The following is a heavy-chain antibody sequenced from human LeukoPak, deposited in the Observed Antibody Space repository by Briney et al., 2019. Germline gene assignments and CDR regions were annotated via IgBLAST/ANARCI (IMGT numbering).Heavy chain of an antibody. Sequence: GESLRLSCAASGFTFSSYSMNWVRQAPGKGLEWVSSISSSSSYIYYADSVKGRFTISRDNAKNSLYLQMNSLRAEDTAVYYCARVLRPYYFDYWGQGTLVTVSS. CDR2: ISSSSSYI. CDR1: GFTFSSYS. J-gene: IGHJ4*02. CDR3: ARVLRPYYFDY. V-gene: IGHV3-21*01. D-gene: IGHD5/OR15-5a*01.